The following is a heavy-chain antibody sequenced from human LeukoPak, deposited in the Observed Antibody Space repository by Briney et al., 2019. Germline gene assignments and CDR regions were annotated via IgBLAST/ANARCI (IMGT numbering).Heavy chain of an antibody. CDR3: ARVASRIAVAASTGWFDP. CDR1: GYTFTGYY. CDR2: TNPNSGGT. Sequence: ASVKVSCKASGYTFTGYYINWVRQAPGQGLEWMGRTNPNSGGTKYAQKFQGRVTMTRDTSISTAYMELRRLRSDDTAVHYCARVASRIAVAASTGWFDPWGQGTLVTVSS. D-gene: IGHD6-19*01. J-gene: IGHJ5*02. V-gene: IGHV1-2*06.